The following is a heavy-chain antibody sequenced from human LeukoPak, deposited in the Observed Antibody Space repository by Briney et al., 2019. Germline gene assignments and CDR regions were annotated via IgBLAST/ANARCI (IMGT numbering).Heavy chain of an antibody. V-gene: IGHV3-23*01. CDR1: GFTFSSFD. D-gene: IGHD3-10*01. J-gene: IGHJ4*02. CDR3: ARDSEGCFNF. Sequence: GGSLRLSCAASGFTFSSFDMSWVRQAPGEGLEWVSTLACLDTSCTEYYADSVKGRFSISRDNSRSTLSLQMNSLRVEDTAIYYCARDSEGCFNFWGQGTLVTVSS. CDR2: LACLDTSCTE.